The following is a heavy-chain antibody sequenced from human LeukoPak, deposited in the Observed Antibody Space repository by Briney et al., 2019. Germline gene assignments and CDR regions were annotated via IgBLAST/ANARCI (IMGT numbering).Heavy chain of an antibody. CDR3: ARESSGYQDFDY. Sequence: ASVKVSCKASGFTFTSSAVQWVRQARGQRLERMGWINPNSGGTNYAQKFQGWVTMTRDTSISTAYMELSRLRSDDTAVYYCARESSGYQDFDYWGQGTLVTVSS. CDR2: INPNSGGT. CDR1: GFTFTSSA. J-gene: IGHJ4*02. D-gene: IGHD3-22*01. V-gene: IGHV1-2*04.